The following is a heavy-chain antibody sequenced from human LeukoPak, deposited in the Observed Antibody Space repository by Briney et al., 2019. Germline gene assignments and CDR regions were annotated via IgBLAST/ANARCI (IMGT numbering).Heavy chain of an antibody. Sequence: SSQTLSLTCAVSGGSISSGGYSWSWIRQPPGKGLEWIGYICHSGSTYYNPSLKSRVTISVDRSKNQFSLKLSSVTAADTAVYYCAREWGTSTWGQGTLVTVSS. CDR1: GGSISSGGYS. CDR3: AREWGTST. CDR2: ICHSGST. V-gene: IGHV4-30-2*01. J-gene: IGHJ5*02. D-gene: IGHD3-16*01.